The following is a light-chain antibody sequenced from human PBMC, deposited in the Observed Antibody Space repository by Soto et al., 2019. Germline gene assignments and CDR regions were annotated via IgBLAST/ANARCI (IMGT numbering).Light chain of an antibody. V-gene: IGKV2-30*01. CDR1: QSLAYSDGNTY. CDR3: MQGTRWPPYT. J-gene: IGKJ2*01. Sequence: DVVMTQSPLSLPVTLGQPASISCRSSQSLAYSDGNTYLNWFQQRPGQSPRRLIYKVSNRDSGVPDRFSGSGSVTDFTLKISRVEAEDVGVYYCMQGTRWPPYTFGQGTKLEIK. CDR2: KVS.